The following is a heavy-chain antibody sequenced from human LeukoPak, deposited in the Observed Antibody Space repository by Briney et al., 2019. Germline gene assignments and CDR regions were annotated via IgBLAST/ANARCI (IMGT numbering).Heavy chain of an antibody. CDR2: ISSNGGST. CDR3: ARDHGQYQLLYYFDY. Sequence: GGSLRLSCAASGFTFSSYAMHWVRQAPGKGLEYVSAISSNGGSTYYANSVKGRFTISRDNSKNTLYLQMDNLRAEDMALYYCARDHGQYQLLYYFDYWGQGTLVTVSS. V-gene: IGHV3-64*01. J-gene: IGHJ4*02. CDR1: GFTFSSYA. D-gene: IGHD2-2*01.